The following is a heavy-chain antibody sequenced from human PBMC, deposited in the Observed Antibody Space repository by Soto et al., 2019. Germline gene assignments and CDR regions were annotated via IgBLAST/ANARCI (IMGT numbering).Heavy chain of an antibody. Sequence: GGSLRLSCAASGFTFSRHGLHWVRQAPGRGLEWVAYISSEGSNKYYADSVNGRFTISRDNSKNTLYLQMNSLRTEDTAVYYCAXDKRWELRLDQHNGMDVWGQGTTVTVSS. V-gene: IGHV3-30*03. CDR2: ISSEGSNK. J-gene: IGHJ6*02. D-gene: IGHD1-26*01. CDR3: AXDKRWELRLDQHNGMDV. CDR1: GFTFSRHG.